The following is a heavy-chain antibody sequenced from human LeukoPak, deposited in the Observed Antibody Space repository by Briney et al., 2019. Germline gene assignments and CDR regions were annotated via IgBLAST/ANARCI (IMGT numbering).Heavy chain of an antibody. CDR1: GFTFSSYE. CDR2: ISSSGSTI. Sequence: GGSLRLSCAASGFTFSSYEMNWVRQAPGKGLEWVSYISSSGSTIYYADSMKGRFTISRDNAKNSLYLQMNSLRAEDTAVYYCAGLPRDYVWGSYLYWGQGTLVTVSS. J-gene: IGHJ4*02. V-gene: IGHV3-48*03. CDR3: AGLPRDYVWGSYLY. D-gene: IGHD3-16*02.